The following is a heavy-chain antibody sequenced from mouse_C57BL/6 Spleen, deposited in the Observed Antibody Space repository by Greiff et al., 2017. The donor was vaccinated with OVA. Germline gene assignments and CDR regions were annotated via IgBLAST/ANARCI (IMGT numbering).Heavy chain of an antibody. V-gene: IGHV14-3*01. CDR2: IDPANGNT. Sequence: VQLKQSVAELVRPGASVKLSCTASGFNIKNTYMHWVKQRPEQGLEWIGRIDPANGNTKYAPKFQGKATITADTSSNTAYLQLSSLTSEDTAIYYCARRFITTVVEGYYFDYWGQGTTLTVSS. CDR1: GFNIKNTY. J-gene: IGHJ2*01. D-gene: IGHD1-1*01. CDR3: ARRFITTVVEGYYFDY.